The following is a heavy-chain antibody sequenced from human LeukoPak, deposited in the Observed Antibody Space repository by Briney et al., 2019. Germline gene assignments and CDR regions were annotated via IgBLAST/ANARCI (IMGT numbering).Heavy chain of an antibody. CDR1: GYTFTGYY. CDR2: INPNSGGT. V-gene: IGHV1-2*02. D-gene: IGHD3-10*01. J-gene: IGHJ5*02. Sequence: ASVKVSCKASGYTFTGYYIHWVRQAPGQGLEWMGWINPNSGGTNYAQKFQGRVTMARDTSISTAYMELSRLRSDDTAVYYCARVPKRITMVRGVPYNWFDPWGQGTLVTVSS. CDR3: ARVPKRITMVRGVPYNWFDP.